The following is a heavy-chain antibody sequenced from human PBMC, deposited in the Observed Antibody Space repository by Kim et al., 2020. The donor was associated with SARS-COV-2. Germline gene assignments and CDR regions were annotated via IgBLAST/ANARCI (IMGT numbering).Heavy chain of an antibody. J-gene: IGHJ4*02. CDR3: AGRGGLFSWYFAC. CDR1: GFTFSSYA. Sequence: GGSLRLSCAASGFTFSSYAMHWVRQAPGKGLEWVAVIWYDGSDKNYADSVKGRFTISRDNSKNTPFLQMNSLRAEDTAVYYCAGRGGLFSWYFACWCQG. CDR2: IWYDGSDK. D-gene: IGHD2-15*01. V-gene: IGHV3-33*01.